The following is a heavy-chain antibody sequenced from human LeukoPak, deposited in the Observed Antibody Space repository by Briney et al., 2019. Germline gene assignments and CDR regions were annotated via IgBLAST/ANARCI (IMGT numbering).Heavy chain of an antibody. CDR1: GFTFSSYA. CDR3: AKDGIRGYSYGYYYGMDV. D-gene: IGHD5-18*01. J-gene: IGHJ6*02. CDR2: ISGSGGST. V-gene: IGHV3-23*01. Sequence: PGGSLRLSCAASGFTFSSYAMSWVRKAPGKGLEWVSAISGSGGSTYYADSVKGRFTISRDNSKNTLYLQMNSLRAEDTAVYYCAKDGIRGYSYGYYYGMDVWGQGTTVTVSS.